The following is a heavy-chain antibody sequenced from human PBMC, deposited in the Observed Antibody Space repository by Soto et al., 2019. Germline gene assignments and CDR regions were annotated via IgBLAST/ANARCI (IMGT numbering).Heavy chain of an antibody. J-gene: IGHJ4*02. CDR1: GGSISSGDYY. CDR2: IYYSGST. D-gene: IGHD6-13*01. V-gene: IGHV4-30-4*01. CDR3: ARAGGIAPAGTRY. Sequence: SETLSLTCTVSGGSISSGDYYWSWIRQPPGKGLEWIGYIYYSGSTYYNPSLKSRVTISVDTSKNQFSLKLSSVTAADTAVYYCARAGGIAPAGTRYWGQATLVTVSS.